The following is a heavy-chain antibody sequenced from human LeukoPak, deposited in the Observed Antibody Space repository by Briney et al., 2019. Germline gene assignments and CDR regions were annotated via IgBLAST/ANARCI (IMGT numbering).Heavy chain of an antibody. CDR3: AKEGIGSTATFFDY. CDR1: GFTFNTYA. V-gene: IGHV3-23*01. J-gene: IGHJ4*02. D-gene: IGHD2-15*01. Sequence: PGGSLRLSCAASGFTFNTYAMSWVRQAPGKGLEWVSSISASGDATYYADSVKGRFTISRDNSKNAVYLQMNSLSAEDTAVYYCAKEGIGSTATFFDYWGQGILVTVSS. CDR2: ISASGDAT.